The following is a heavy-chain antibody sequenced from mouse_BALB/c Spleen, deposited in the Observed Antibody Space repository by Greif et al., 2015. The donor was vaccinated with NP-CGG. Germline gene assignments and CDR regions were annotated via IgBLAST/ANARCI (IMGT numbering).Heavy chain of an antibody. CDR3: ARLDRYDAMDY. V-gene: IGHV1-31*01. J-gene: IGHJ4*01. D-gene: IGHD2-14*01. Sequence: VHVKQSGPELVKPGASVKISCKASGYSFTGYYMHWVKQSHVKSLEWIGRINPYNGATSYNQNFKDKASLTVDKSSSTAYMELHSLTSEDSAVYYCARLDRYDAMDYWGQGTSVTVSS. CDR1: GYSFTGYY. CDR2: INPYNGAT.